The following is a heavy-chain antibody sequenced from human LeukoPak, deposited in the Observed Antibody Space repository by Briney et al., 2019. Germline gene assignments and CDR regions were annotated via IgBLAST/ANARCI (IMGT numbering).Heavy chain of an antibody. Sequence: SETLSLTCTVSGGSISSSSYYWGWILQPPRKGLEWIGSIYYSGSTYYNPSLKSRVTISVDTSKNQFSLKLSSVTAADTAVYYCATEYYDILTGYSEQIDYWGQGTLVTVSS. CDR1: GGSISSSSYY. J-gene: IGHJ4*02. V-gene: IGHV4-39*01. CDR2: IYYSGST. D-gene: IGHD3-9*01. CDR3: ATEYYDILTGYSEQIDY.